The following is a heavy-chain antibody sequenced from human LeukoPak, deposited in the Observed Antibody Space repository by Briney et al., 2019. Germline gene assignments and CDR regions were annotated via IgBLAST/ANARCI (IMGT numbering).Heavy chain of an antibody. CDR2: INHSGST. D-gene: IGHD6-19*01. V-gene: IGHV4-34*01. CDR1: GGSFSGYY. Sequence: ASETLSPTSAVYGGSFSGYYWSWNRQPPGKGLEWIGEINHSGSTNHNPSLKSRVTISVDTSKNQFSLKLSSVTAADTAVYYCARRASGYYMDVWGKGTTVTVSS. CDR3: ARRASGYYMDV. J-gene: IGHJ6*03.